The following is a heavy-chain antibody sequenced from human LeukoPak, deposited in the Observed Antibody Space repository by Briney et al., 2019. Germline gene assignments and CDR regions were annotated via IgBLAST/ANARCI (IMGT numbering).Heavy chain of an antibody. CDR1: GGSISSGGYY. CDR3: ARSPITMVRGVIITSWFDP. V-gene: IGHV4-31*03. CDR2: IYYSGST. J-gene: IGHJ5*02. D-gene: IGHD3-10*01. Sequence: SQTLSLTCTVSGGSISSGGYYWSWIRQHPGKGLEWIGCIYYSGSTYYNPSLKSRVTISVDTSKNQFSLKLSSVTAADTAVYYCARSPITMVRGVIITSWFDPWGQGTLVTVSS.